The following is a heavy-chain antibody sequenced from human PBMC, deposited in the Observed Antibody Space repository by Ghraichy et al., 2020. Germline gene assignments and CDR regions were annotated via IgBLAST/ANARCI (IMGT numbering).Heavy chain of an antibody. Sequence: SQTLSLTCTVSGGSISSSSYYWGWIRQPPGKGLEWIGSIYYSGSTYYNPSLKSRVTISVDTSKNQFSLKLSSVTAADTAVYYCARLIYDEEYSSSWYVPIGENFDYWGQGTLVTVSS. CDR1: GGSISSSSYY. CDR3: ARLIYDEEYSSSWYVPIGENFDY. D-gene: IGHD6-13*01. V-gene: IGHV4-39*01. CDR2: IYYSGST. J-gene: IGHJ4*02.